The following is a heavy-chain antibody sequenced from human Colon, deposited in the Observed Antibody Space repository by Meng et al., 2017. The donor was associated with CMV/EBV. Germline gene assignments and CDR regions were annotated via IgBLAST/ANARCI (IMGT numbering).Heavy chain of an antibody. CDR2: IIPILGVA. CDR3: STNRGGGTSSSGIGGGD. D-gene: IGHD6-6*01. CDR1: GGTFSSYS. J-gene: IGHJ4*02. V-gene: IGHV1-69*02. Sequence: SVKVSCKASGGTFSSYSIYWVRQAPAQGLEWMGRIIPILGVATYAQKFQGRITITADKSTGTTYMELSSLRSEDTALYYCSTNRGGGTSSSGIGGGDWGQGTLVTVSS.